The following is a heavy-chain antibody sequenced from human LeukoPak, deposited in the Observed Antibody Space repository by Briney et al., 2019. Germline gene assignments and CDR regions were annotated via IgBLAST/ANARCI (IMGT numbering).Heavy chain of an antibody. J-gene: IGHJ4*02. D-gene: IGHD5-18*01. CDR3: ASSALRGYSYGPGHFDY. CDR1: GYTFTGYY. V-gene: IGHV1-2*02. CDR2: INPNSGGT. Sequence: ASVKVSCKASGYTFTGYYMHWVRQAPGQGLEWMGWINPNSGGTNYAQKFQGRVTMTRDTSISTAYMELSRLRSDDTAVYYCASSALRGYSYGPGHFDYWGQGTLVTVSS.